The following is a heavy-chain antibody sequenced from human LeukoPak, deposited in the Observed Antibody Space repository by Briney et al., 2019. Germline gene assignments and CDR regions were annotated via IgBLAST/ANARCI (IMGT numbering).Heavy chain of an antibody. J-gene: IGHJ4*02. CDR2: ISYSGST. D-gene: IGHD1-26*01. CDR1: GGFISSGASY. CDR3: ARDRGGLGATDY. V-gene: IGHV4-30-4*08. Sequence: SETLSLTCTVAGGFISSGASYWSWVRQPPGKGLEWIAYISYSGSTYYNPSLKSQVTISIDTSKNQFSLKLSSVTAADTAVYYCARDRGGLGATDYWGQGTLVTVSS.